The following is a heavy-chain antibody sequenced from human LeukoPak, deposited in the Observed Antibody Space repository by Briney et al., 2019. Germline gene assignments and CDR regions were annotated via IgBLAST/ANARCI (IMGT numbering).Heavy chain of an antibody. CDR2: IYYTGST. CDR1: GGSVTSYY. CDR3: ARDNGNWFDP. Sequence: SETLSLTCSVSGGSVTSYYWSWIRQPPGKGLEWIGYIYYTGSTNYNPSLKSRVTISVDTSKNQFSRKLSSVTAADTAVYYCARDNGNWFDPWGQGTLVTVSS. J-gene: IGHJ5*02. D-gene: IGHD4-17*01. V-gene: IGHV4-59*02.